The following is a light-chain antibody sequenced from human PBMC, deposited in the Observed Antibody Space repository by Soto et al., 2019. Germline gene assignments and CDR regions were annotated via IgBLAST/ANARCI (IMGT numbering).Light chain of an antibody. CDR2: AAS. CDR1: KGISRY. J-gene: IGKJ4*01. CDR3: QQYYSFPLT. Sequence: VIWMTQSPSLLSASPGDRVTISGRMIKGISRYLPWYQHNLGKAPELLIYAASNLQSGVPSRFSGSGSGTDFTLTISCLQSEDFATYYCQQYYSFPLTFGGGTKVEIK. V-gene: IGKV1D-8*01.